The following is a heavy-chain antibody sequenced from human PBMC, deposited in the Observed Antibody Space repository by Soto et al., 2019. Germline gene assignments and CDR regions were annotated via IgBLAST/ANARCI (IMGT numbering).Heavy chain of an antibody. CDR1: WYRFPNYW. J-gene: IGHJ4*02. CDR3: ASIEVAGRDGRDY. CDR2: SEPSDSYT. V-gene: IGHV5-10-1*01. D-gene: IGHD6-19*01. Sequence: VESLKPHRKGSWYRFPNYWISWVCQLPAKGVEWMGGSEPSDSYTNYSPSFQGNVTITADKSISTAYLQWSSLKASATAMYYCASIEVAGRDGRDYWGQGTLVTVSS.